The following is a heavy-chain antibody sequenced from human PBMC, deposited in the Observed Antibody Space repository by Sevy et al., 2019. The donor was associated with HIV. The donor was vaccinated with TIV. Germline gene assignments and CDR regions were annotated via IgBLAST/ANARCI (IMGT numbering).Heavy chain of an antibody. Sequence: GGSLRLSCAVSGFSFDSYGMTWVRQAPGKGLEWVSGISGSGTRTYYADSVKGRFIISRDNSKNTLYLQMNSLRSEDEAIYYCAKGGGGHYDPDEIGYYFYYYNMDVWGKGTTVIVSS. V-gene: IGHV3-23*01. J-gene: IGHJ6*03. CDR2: ISGSGTRT. CDR3: AKGGGGHYDPDEIGYYFYYYNMDV. D-gene: IGHD3-22*01. CDR1: GFSFDSYG.